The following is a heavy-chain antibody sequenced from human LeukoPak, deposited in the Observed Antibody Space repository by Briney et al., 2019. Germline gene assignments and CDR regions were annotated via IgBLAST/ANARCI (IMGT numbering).Heavy chain of an antibody. CDR1: GGSISSSSYS. J-gene: IGHJ4*02. V-gene: IGHV4-39*07. CDR3: ARLAAY. D-gene: IGHD6-25*01. CDR2: IYYSGST. Sequence: SPSETLSLTCTVSGGSISSSSYSWGWIRQPPGKGLEWIGSIYYSGSTYYNPSLKSRVTISVDTSKNQFSLKLSSVTAADTAVYYCARLAAYWGQGTLVTVSS.